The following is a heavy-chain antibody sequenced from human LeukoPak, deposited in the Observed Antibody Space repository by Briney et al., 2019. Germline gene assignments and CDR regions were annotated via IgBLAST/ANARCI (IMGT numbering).Heavy chain of an antibody. CDR3: AKNGDRGAYCSGGSCYPYYYYYMDV. CDR1: GFIFRDFS. J-gene: IGHJ6*03. V-gene: IGHV3-23*01. CDR2: ISGTGGTT. Sequence: PGGSLRLSCSVSGFIFRDFSMSWVRQAPGKGLEWVSAISGTGGTTYYADSVKGRFTTSRDNSKNTLYLQMNSLRAEDTAVYYCAKNGDRGAYCSGGSCYPYYYYYMDVWGKGTTVTISS. D-gene: IGHD2-15*01.